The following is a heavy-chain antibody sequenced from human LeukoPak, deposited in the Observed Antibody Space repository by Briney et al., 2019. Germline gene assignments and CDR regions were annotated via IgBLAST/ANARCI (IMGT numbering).Heavy chain of an antibody. D-gene: IGHD3-22*01. CDR3: AKDSSSYYYFDY. Sequence: PGGSLRLSCAASGFTFSSYSMNWVRQAPGKGLEWVSAISGSGGSTYYADSVTGRFTISRDNSKNTLYLQMNSLRAEDTAVYYCAKDSSSYYYFDYWGQGTLVTVSS. J-gene: IGHJ4*02. CDR2: ISGSGGST. CDR1: GFTFSSYS. V-gene: IGHV3-23*01.